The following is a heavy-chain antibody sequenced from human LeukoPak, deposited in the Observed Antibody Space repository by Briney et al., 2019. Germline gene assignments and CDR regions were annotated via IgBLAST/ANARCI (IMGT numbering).Heavy chain of an antibody. Sequence: GGSLRLSCAASGFTFSSYAMSWVRQAPGKGLEWVSAISGSGGSTYYADSVKGRFTISRDNSKNTLYLQMNSLRAEDTAVYYCATLGGELWFSDAFDIWGQGTMVTVSS. J-gene: IGHJ3*02. CDR2: ISGSGGST. CDR1: GFTFSSYA. V-gene: IGHV3-23*01. D-gene: IGHD5-18*01. CDR3: ATLGGELWFSDAFDI.